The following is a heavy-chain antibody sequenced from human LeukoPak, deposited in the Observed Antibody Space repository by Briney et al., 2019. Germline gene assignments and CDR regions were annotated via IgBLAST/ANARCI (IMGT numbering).Heavy chain of an antibody. CDR2: IFPGDSDT. V-gene: IGHV5-51*01. J-gene: IGHJ4*02. CDR3: ASEYCSGGNCYFDY. Sequence: GGSLRLSCAASGLTFSSYWMSWVRQIPGQGLEWMGIIFPGDSDTRYSPSFQGQVTISADKSISTAYLQWSSLKASDTAIYYCASEYCSGGNCYFDYWGQGTLVTVSS. D-gene: IGHD2-15*01. CDR1: GLTFSSYW.